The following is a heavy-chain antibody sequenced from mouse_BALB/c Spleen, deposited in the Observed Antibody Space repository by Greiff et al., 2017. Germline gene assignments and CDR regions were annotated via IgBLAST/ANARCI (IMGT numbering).Heavy chain of an antibody. CDR2: IDPYTGGT. Sequence: EVQLLQSGPELVKPGASVKVSCTASGFAFTSYNMYWVKQSHGKSLEWIGYIDPYTGGTSYNQKFKGKVTMTFDKTTNTAYMHLNSLTSEDTAIYYCAKGEVLGNFDYWGQGTTLTVSS. J-gene: IGHJ2*01. CDR1: GFAFTSYN. CDR3: AKGEVLGNFDY. V-gene: IGHV1S135*01. D-gene: IGHD4-1*01.